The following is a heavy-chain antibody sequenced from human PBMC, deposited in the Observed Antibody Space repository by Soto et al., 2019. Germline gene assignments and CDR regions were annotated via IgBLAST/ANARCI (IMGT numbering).Heavy chain of an antibody. CDR3: ATRITGFGLLIPPFDP. Sequence: SVTLSRTCALDGGSVNGYYWNWIRQPPGKGLKWMGEINNTGGTRYNPSLKSRVTMSVDTSKDQFSLRLSSVTAADTAIYYCATRITGFGLLIPPFDPWGQGTQVTVSS. CDR1: GGSVNGYY. V-gene: IGHV4-34*01. CDR2: INNTGGT. J-gene: IGHJ5*01. D-gene: IGHD1-20*01.